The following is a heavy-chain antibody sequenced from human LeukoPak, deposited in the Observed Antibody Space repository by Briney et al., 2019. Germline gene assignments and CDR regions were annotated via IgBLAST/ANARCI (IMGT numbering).Heavy chain of an antibody. CDR1: GGSFIGYH. CDR2: INHSGST. D-gene: IGHD6-13*01. V-gene: IGHV4-34*01. CDR3: ARHSGNYNYYGMDV. Sequence: PSETLSLTCVVHGGSFIGYHWSWIRQPPGKGLEWIGEINHSGSTNYNPSLKSRVTISIDPSKTQFSLKLSSVTAADTAVYYCARHSGNYNYYGMDVWGQGTTVTVSS. J-gene: IGHJ6*02.